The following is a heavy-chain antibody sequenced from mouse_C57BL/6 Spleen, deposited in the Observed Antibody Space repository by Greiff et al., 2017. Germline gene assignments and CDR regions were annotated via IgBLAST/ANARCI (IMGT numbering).Heavy chain of an antibody. V-gene: IGHV1-82*01. Sequence: QVQLQQSGPELVKPGASVKISCKASGYAFSSSWMNWVKQRPGKGLEWIGRIYPGDGDTNYNGKFKGKATLTADKSSSTAYMQLSSLTSEDSAVXFCVYGDDGGFAYWGQGTLVTVSA. J-gene: IGHJ3*01. D-gene: IGHD2-2*01. CDR2: IYPGDGDT. CDR3: VYGDDGGFAY. CDR1: GYAFSSSW.